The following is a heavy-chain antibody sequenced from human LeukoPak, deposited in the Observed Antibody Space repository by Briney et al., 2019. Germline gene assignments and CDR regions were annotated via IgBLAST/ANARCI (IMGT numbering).Heavy chain of an antibody. CDR3: ARASYRYSGSYGGGDY. V-gene: IGHV3-48*03. D-gene: IGHD1-26*01. CDR1: GFTFSSYE. CDR2: ISSSGSTI. Sequence: PGGSLRLSCADSGFTFSSYEINWVRQAPGKGLEWVSHISSSGSTIYYADSVKGRFTISRDNAKNSLYLQMNSLRAEDTAVYYCARASYRYSGSYGGGDYWGQGTLVTVSS. J-gene: IGHJ4*02.